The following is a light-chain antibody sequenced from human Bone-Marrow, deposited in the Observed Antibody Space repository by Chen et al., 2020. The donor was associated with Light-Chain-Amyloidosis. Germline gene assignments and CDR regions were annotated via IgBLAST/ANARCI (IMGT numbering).Light chain of an antibody. CDR1: DLPTKY. CDR2: RDT. Sequence: SHELTLPPSGAVSPGQTARINCSGDDLPTKYAYWYQQKPGQAPVLVIHRDTERPSGISERFSGSSSGTTATLTISGVQAEDEADYHCQSADSSGTYEVIFGGGTKLTVL. V-gene: IGLV3-25*03. J-gene: IGLJ2*01. CDR3: QSADSSGTYEVI.